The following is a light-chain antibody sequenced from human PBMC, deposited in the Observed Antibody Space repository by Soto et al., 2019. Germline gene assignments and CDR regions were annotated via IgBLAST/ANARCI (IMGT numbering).Light chain of an antibody. V-gene: IGLV2-14*03. J-gene: IGLJ2*01. CDR3: SSYTGSSTLLV. CDR2: DVN. Sequence: QSALTQPASVSGSPGQSITISCTGTSSDVGGYNYVSWYQHHPGKAPKLKIYDVNNRPSGVSNRVSGSKSGNTASLTISGLQAEDEADYYCSSYTGSSTLLVFGGGTTLTVL. CDR1: SSDVGGYNY.